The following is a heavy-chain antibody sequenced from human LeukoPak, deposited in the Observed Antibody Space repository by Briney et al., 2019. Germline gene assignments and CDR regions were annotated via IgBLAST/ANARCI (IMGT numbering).Heavy chain of an antibody. J-gene: IGHJ2*01. Sequence: SETLSLTCAVYGGSFSGYYWSWIRQPPGKGLEWIGEINHSGSTNYNPSLKSRVTISVDTSKNQFSLKLSSVTAADTAVYYCARDGAEYWYFDLWGRGTLVTVSS. D-gene: IGHD4/OR15-4a*01. CDR3: ARDGAEYWYFDL. CDR2: INHSGST. CDR1: GGSFSGYY. V-gene: IGHV4-34*01.